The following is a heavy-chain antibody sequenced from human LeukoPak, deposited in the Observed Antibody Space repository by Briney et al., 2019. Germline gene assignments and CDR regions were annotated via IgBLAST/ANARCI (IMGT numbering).Heavy chain of an antibody. J-gene: IGHJ4*02. CDR1: GFTFSSYW. V-gene: IGHV3-7*05. Sequence: PGGSLRLSCAASGFTFSSYWMSWVRQAPGKGLEWVANIKQDGSEKYYVDSVKGRFTISRDNAKTSLYLQMNSLRAEDTAVYYCARDGGRWLQLYYFDYWGQGTLVTVSS. CDR3: ARDGGRWLQLYYFDY. D-gene: IGHD5-24*01. CDR2: IKQDGSEK.